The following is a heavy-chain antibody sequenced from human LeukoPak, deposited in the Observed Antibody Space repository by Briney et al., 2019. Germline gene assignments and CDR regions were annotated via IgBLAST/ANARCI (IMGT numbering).Heavy chain of an antibody. D-gene: IGHD3-3*01. J-gene: IGHJ4*02. CDR1: GCAFSSYW. Sequence: GAALKISCKGSGCAFSSYWIGWGRQMPGKGLEWMGIIYPGDSDTRYSPSLQGQVTISVDTSIGTAYLQWSSLKASDTAIYYCARQNDFRLDYWGQGTLVTVSS. CDR2: IYPGDSDT. V-gene: IGHV5-51*01. CDR3: ARQNDFRLDY.